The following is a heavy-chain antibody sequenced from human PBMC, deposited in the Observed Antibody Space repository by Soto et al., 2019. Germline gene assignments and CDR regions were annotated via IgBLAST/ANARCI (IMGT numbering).Heavy chain of an antibody. CDR1: GGTFSSYA. Sequence: QVQLVQSGAEVKKPGSSVKVSCKASGGTFSSYAISWVRQAPGQGREWMGGIIPIFGTANYAQKFQGRVTITADESTSTAYMELSSLRSEDTAVYYCAREYCSGGSCYSTFDYWGQRTLVTVSS. D-gene: IGHD2-15*01. V-gene: IGHV1-69*01. J-gene: IGHJ4*02. CDR3: AREYCSGGSCYSTFDY. CDR2: IIPIFGTA.